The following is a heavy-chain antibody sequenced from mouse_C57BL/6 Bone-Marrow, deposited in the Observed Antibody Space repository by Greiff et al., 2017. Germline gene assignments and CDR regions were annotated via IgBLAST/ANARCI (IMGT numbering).Heavy chain of an antibody. Sequence: QVHVKQSGPGLVAPSQSLSITCTVSGFSLTSYGVDWVRQSPGKGLEWLGVIWGVGSTNYNPALKSRLSLSKDNTKSQVFLKMNSLQTDDTAMYYCASPRYGRGVAYWGQGTLVTVSA. CDR2: IWGVGST. CDR1: GFSLTSYG. CDR3: ASPRYGRGVAY. V-gene: IGHV2-6*01. J-gene: IGHJ3*01. D-gene: IGHD1-1*01.